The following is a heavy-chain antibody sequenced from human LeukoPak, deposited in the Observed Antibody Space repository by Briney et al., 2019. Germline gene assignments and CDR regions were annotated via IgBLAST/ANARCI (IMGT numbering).Heavy chain of an antibody. J-gene: IGHJ4*02. CDR2: ISSGGYTT. D-gene: IGHD3-10*01. V-gene: IGHV3-48*03. CDR1: GFTFSSYA. Sequence: PGGSLRLSCTASGFTFSSYAMNWVRQAPGKGLEWVSYISSGGYTTRYADSVKGRFTISRDNAKNSLYLQMNSMRAEDTAVYYCAREGSSYAPSEPFYFDYWGQGTLVTVSS. CDR3: AREGSSYAPSEPFYFDY.